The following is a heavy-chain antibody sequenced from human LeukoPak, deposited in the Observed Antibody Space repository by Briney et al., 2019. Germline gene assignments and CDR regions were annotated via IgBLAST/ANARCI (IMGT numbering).Heavy chain of an antibody. Sequence: ASVKVSCKASGYTFTSYYMHWVRQAPGQGLEWMGIINPSGGSTSYAQKFQGRDTMTRDTSTSTVYMELSSLRSEDTAVYYCARDIVVVPAAPLNWFDPWGQGTLVTVSS. CDR3: ARDIVVVPAAPLNWFDP. D-gene: IGHD2-2*01. J-gene: IGHJ5*02. CDR1: GYTFTSYY. V-gene: IGHV1-46*01. CDR2: INPSGGST.